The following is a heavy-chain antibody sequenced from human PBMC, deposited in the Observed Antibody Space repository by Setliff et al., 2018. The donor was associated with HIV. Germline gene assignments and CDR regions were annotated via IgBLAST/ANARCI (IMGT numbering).Heavy chain of an antibody. CDR3: AKDFGYSSGWYLVSGTFDI. CDR1: GFTFSSYR. D-gene: IGHD6-19*01. Sequence: GESLKISCAAFGFTFSSYRMHWVRQAPGKGLEWVAFIHYDVSSKYYGDSVKGRFTISRDNSRNTLYLQMNSLRPEDTAVYYCAKDFGYSSGWYLVSGTFDIWGKG. CDR2: IHYDVSSK. V-gene: IGHV3-30*02. J-gene: IGHJ3*02.